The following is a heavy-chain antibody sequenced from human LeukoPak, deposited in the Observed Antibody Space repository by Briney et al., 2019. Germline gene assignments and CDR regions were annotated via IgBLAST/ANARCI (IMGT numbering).Heavy chain of an antibody. CDR1: GYTFTSYY. Sequence: GASVKVSCKASGYTFTSYYMHWVRQAPGQGLEWMGIINPSGGSTSYAQKFQGRVTVTRDTSTSTVYMELSSLRSEDTAVYYCAREGMATNIELDAFDIWGQGTMVTVSS. J-gene: IGHJ3*02. V-gene: IGHV1-46*01. CDR2: INPSGGST. D-gene: IGHD5-24*01. CDR3: AREGMATNIELDAFDI.